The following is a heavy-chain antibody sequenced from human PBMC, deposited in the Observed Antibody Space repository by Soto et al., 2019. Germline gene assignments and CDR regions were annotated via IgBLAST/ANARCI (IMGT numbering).Heavy chain of an antibody. CDR1: GYNFAGYW. V-gene: IGHV5-51*01. CDR2: IYPSDSDT. CDR3: ARGGVSTRTFDY. J-gene: IGHJ4*02. D-gene: IGHD3-3*01. Sequence: GEPLKISCKSPGYNFAGYWIAWVRQMPGKGLELMGIIYPSDSDTRYRPSFQGQVTISADKSISSAYLQWSSLRASDTAMYYCARGGVSTRTFDYWGQGTPVTVSS.